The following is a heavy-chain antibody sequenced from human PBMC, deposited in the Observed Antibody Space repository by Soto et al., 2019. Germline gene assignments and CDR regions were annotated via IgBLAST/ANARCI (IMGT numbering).Heavy chain of an antibody. CDR2: IYYGGST. CDR1: GGSISSYY. Sequence: PSETLSLTCTVSGGSISSYYWSWIRQPPGKGLEWIGYIYYGGSTNYNPSLKSRVTISVDTSKNQFSLKLSSVTAADTAVYYCARDWGYCSSTSCYTGWFDPWGQGTLVTVSS. D-gene: IGHD2-2*02. CDR3: ARDWGYCSSTSCYTGWFDP. V-gene: IGHV4-59*01. J-gene: IGHJ5*02.